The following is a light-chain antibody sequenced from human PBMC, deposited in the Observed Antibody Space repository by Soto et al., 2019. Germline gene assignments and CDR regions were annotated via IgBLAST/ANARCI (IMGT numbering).Light chain of an antibody. CDR1: QSVSSN. J-gene: IGKJ1*01. CDR3: QHYNSYSEA. Sequence: EIVLTQSPGTLSLSPGERATHSCRASQSVSSNLAWYQQKPGQAPRLLIYGASTRATGIPARFSGSGSGTEFTLTISSLQPDDFATYYCQHYNSYSEAFGQGTKVDIK. V-gene: IGKV3-15*01. CDR2: GAS.